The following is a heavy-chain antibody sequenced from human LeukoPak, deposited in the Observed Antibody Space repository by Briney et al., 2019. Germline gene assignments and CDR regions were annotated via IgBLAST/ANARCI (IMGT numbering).Heavy chain of an antibody. D-gene: IGHD3-9*01. CDR3: ARSRTMRYDILTGHYGMDV. V-gene: IGHV4-59*01. Sequence: PSESLSLTCTVSGGSISSYYWSWIWQPPGKGLEWIGYIYYSGSTNYNPSLKSRVTLSVDTSKNQFSLKLSSVTAADTAVYYCARSRTMRYDILTGHYGMDVWGKGTTVTVSS. CDR2: IYYSGST. CDR1: GGSISSYY. J-gene: IGHJ6*04.